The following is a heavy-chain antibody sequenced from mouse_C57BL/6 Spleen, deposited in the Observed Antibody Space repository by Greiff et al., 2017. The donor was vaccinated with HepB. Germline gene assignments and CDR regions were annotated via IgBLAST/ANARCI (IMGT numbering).Heavy chain of an antibody. CDR3: ARSGDYAY. CDR1: GYTFTDYY. V-gene: IGHV1-26*01. Sequence: EVQLQQSGPELVKPGASVKISCKASGYTFTDYYMNWVKQSNGKSLEWIGDINPNNGGTSYNQKFKGKATLTVDKSSSTAYMELRSLTSEDSAVYYCARSGDYAYWGQGTLVTVSA. D-gene: IGHD2-4*01. CDR2: INPNNGGT. J-gene: IGHJ3*01.